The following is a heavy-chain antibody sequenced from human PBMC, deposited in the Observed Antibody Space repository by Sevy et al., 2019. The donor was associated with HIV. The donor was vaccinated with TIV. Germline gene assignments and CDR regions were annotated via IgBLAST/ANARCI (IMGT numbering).Heavy chain of an antibody. CDR2: ISFNGNHE. CDR1: GFTFTNFP. CDR3: VRTAGLTGSYEY. J-gene: IGHJ4*02. V-gene: IGHV3-30-3*01. Sequence: GGSLRLSCAASGFTFTNFPMHWVRQAPGRGLEWVAIISFNGNHEFYADSVKGGFTISRDNSKTTVYQQVNSLRREETAVYYCVRTAGLTGSYEYWGQGTQVTVSS. D-gene: IGHD3-9*01.